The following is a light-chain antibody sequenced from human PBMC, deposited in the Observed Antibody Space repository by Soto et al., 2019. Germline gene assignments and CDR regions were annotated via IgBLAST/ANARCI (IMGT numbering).Light chain of an antibody. Sequence: ETVLTQSPGTLSLSPGQRATLSCRASQTVTSDYLTWYQQKPGQAPRLLIYGASLAATGTPDRFSGSGSGTDFTLTISRLEPEDLAVYYCQHYDNAVWTFGQGTKVDI. CDR1: QTVTSDY. J-gene: IGKJ1*01. V-gene: IGKV3-20*01. CDR3: QHYDNAVWT. CDR2: GAS.